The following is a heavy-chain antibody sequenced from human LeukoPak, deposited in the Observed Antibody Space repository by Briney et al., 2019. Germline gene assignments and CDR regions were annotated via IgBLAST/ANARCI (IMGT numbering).Heavy chain of an antibody. J-gene: IGHJ5*02. CDR1: GGSISSGGYY. CDR3: ARGALLGWFDP. Sequence: MPSQTLSLTCTVSGGSISSGGYYWSWIRQHPGKGLEWIGYIYYSGSTYYNPSLKSRVTISVDTSKNQFSLKLSSVTAADTAVYYCARGALLGWFDPWGQGTLVTVSS. CDR2: IYYSGST. V-gene: IGHV4-31*03. D-gene: IGHD2-21*01.